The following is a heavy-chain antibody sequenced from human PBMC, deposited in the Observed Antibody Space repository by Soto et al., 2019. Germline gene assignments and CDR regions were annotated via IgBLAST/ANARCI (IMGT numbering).Heavy chain of an antibody. CDR1: GFTFSDYY. Sequence: GGSLRLSCAASGFTFSDYYMSWIRQAPGKGLEWVSYISSSGSTIYYADSVKGRFTISRDNAKNSLYLQMNSLRAEDTAVYYCARDLFPLRFLEWLPGVWGQGTLVTVSS. V-gene: IGHV3-11*01. D-gene: IGHD3-3*01. J-gene: IGHJ4*02. CDR3: ARDLFPLRFLEWLPGV. CDR2: ISSSGSTI.